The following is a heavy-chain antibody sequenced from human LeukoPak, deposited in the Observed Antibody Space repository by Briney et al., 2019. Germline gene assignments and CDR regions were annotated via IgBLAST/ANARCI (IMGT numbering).Heavy chain of an antibody. J-gene: IGHJ4*02. CDR3: AREPGYACVWY. V-gene: IGHV3-11*04. CDR2: ISSRGSTI. D-gene: IGHD3-16*01. Sequence: GGSLRLSCAASGFTFSDYYISSIRQATGKGLEWVSYISSRGSTIYYADSVKGRFTISSDNAKNSLYLQTNSLRPEDTALYDCAREPGYACVWYWGQGPLVTVSA. CDR1: GFTFSDYY.